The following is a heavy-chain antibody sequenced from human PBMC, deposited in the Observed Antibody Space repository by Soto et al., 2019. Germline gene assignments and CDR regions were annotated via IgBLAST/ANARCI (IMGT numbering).Heavy chain of an antibody. D-gene: IGHD2-8*02. CDR3: ARDKGPEFQGWFGAVKNWFDP. CDR2: IYYSGST. V-gene: IGHV4-61*01. CDR1: GGSVSSGSYY. Sequence: QVQLQESGPGLVKPSETLSLTCTVSGGSVSSGSYYWSWIRQPPGKGLEWIGYIYYSGSTNYNPFLKRRVTIAVDTSKNQVSLKLSSVTAADTAVYYCARDKGPEFQGWFGAVKNWFDPWGQGTLVTVSS. J-gene: IGHJ5*02.